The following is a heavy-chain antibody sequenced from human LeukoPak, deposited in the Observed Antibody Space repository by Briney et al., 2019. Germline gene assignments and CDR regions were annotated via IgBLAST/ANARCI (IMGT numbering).Heavy chain of an antibody. Sequence: NHGESLKISCQASGYSFASSWICWVRQMPGKGLEWMGTIFPADSNTRYSPSFQGQVTISVDKSNNTAYLQWSSLKASDTAIYYCARLSGGSPWGQGTLVTVSS. V-gene: IGHV5-51*01. J-gene: IGHJ5*02. CDR1: GYSFASSW. D-gene: IGHD2-15*01. CDR3: ARLSGGSP. CDR2: IFPADSNT.